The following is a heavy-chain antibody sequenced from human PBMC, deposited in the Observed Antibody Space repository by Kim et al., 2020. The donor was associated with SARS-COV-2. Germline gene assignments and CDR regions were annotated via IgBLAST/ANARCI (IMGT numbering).Heavy chain of an antibody. Sequence: ASVKVSCKASGYTFTSYAMNWVRQAPGQGLEWMGWINTNTGNPTYAQGFTGRFVFYLDTSVSTAYLQISSLKAEDTAVYYCARDKTEAGYYYGSGTSFDYWGQGTLVTVSS. CDR2: INTNTGNP. J-gene: IGHJ4*02. D-gene: IGHD3-10*01. CDR3: ARDKTEAGYYYGSGTSFDY. CDR1: GYTFTSYA. V-gene: IGHV7-4-1*02.